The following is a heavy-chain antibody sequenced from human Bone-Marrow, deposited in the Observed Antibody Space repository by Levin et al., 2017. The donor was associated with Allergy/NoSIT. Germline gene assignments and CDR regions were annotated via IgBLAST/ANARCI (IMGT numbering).Heavy chain of an antibody. CDR2: IYYTGST. V-gene: IGHV4-59*01. CDR3: ARTLRSAPYYYAMDV. CDR1: GGSIRDSY. Sequence: PSLTLSLPCTVSGGSIRDSYWSWLRQPPGKGLESLGYIYYTGSTNYNPSLSSRVTMSVDTSKQQLSLKLSSVTAAVTAVYYCARTLRSAPYYYAMDVWGQGTTVTVSS. D-gene: IGHD2-15*01. J-gene: IGHJ6*02.